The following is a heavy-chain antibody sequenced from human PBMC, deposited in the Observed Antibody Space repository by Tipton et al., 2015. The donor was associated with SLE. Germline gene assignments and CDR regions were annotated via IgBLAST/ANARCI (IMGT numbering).Heavy chain of an antibody. CDR1: GGSISSGSYY. CDR3: ARGLGSDIVVRFDP. D-gene: IGHD2-15*01. V-gene: IGHV4-61*09. CDR2: IYTSGST. Sequence: LRLSCTVSGGSISSGSYYWSWIRQPAGKGLEWIGYIYTSGSTNYNPSLKSRVTISVVTSKNQFSLKLSSVTAVDTAVYYCARGLGSDIVVRFDPWGQGTLVTVSS. J-gene: IGHJ5*02.